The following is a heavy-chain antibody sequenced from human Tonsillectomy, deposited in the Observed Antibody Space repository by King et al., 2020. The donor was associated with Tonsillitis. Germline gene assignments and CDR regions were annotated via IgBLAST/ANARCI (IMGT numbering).Heavy chain of an antibody. V-gene: IGHV3-9*01. J-gene: IGHJ2*01. D-gene: IGHD6-6*01. CDR3: AKLAARSVDL. Sequence: VQLVESGGGLVQPGRSLRLSCAASGFTFDDYAMHWVRQAPGKGLEWVSGISWNSGSIGYADSVKGRFTISRDNAKNSLYLQMNSLRAEDTALYYCAKLAARSVDLWGRGTLVTVSS. CDR1: GFTFDDYA. CDR2: ISWNSGSI.